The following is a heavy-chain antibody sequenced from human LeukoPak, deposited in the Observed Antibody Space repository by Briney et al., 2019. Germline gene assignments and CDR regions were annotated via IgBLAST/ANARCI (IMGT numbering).Heavy chain of an antibody. V-gene: IGHV3-23*01. Sequence: GGSLRLSCAASGITFSTYAMSWVRQAPGKGLEWVSTISNAGAATYYADSVKGRFTISRDNSKNTLYLQMNSLRAEDTAVYYCAKDGGGLCAARWMDVWGKGTTVTVSS. CDR3: AKDGGGLCAARWMDV. J-gene: IGHJ6*04. D-gene: IGHD3-3*01. CDR2: ISNAGAAT. CDR1: GITFSTYA.